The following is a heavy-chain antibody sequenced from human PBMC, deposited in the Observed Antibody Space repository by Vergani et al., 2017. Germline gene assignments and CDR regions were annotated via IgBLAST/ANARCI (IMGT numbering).Heavy chain of an antibody. D-gene: IGHD5-12*01. Sequence: QVQLVETGGGVVQPGGSLRLYCATSGFSFNTYGAHWVRQAPGKGLEWVAFIGYDGRIKYNVDSVKGRFTISRDTSKKTLSLQMRSLRADDTAVYYCAKDQSFPGYSYGFHFYFSYGLDVWGQGTTVTVSS. CDR2: IGYDGRIK. CDR1: GFSFNTYG. J-gene: IGHJ6*02. V-gene: IGHV3-30*02. CDR3: AKDQSFPGYSYGFHFYFSYGLDV.